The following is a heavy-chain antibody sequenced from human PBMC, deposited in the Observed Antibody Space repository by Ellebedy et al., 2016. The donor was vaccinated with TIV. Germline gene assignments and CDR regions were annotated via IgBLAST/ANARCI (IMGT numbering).Heavy chain of an antibody. CDR3: ARDRHFDGNVLYFESVY. CDR2: IYYTGST. D-gene: IGHD3-9*01. J-gene: IGHJ4*02. Sequence: WIRQSPGKGLEWIGYIYYTGSTTYNPSLESRVTISVDTSKTQFSLTLTSVTAADTAVYYCARDRHFDGNVLYFESVYWGQGTLVTVSS. V-gene: IGHV4-59*01.